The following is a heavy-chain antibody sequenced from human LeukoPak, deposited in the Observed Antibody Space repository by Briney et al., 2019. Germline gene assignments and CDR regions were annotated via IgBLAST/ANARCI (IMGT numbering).Heavy chain of an antibody. CDR2: LSGSADGT. Sequence: GGSLRLSCAASGFTFNNYAMSWVRQAPGKGLEWVSALSGSADGTYYADSVKGRFTISRDNSQNTLYPQMNSLRAEDTAVYYCAPFSAVTHYYFDYWGQGTLVTVSS. D-gene: IGHD6-13*01. CDR3: APFSAVTHYYFDY. CDR1: GFTFNNYA. J-gene: IGHJ4*02. V-gene: IGHV3-23*01.